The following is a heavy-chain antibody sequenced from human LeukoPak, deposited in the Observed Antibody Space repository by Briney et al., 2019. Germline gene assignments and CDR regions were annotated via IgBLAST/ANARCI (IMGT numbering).Heavy chain of an antibody. CDR1: GFTFSSYS. CDR3: ARDLHDFGDYVKDY. CDR2: IGSSSDYI. V-gene: IGHV3-21*01. J-gene: IGHJ4*02. Sequence: PGGSLRLSCAASGFTFSSYSMNWVRQAPGKGLEWGSCIGSSSDYIYYADSVKGRFTISRDNAKNSLYLQMNNLRAEDTAVYYCARDLHDFGDYVKDYWGQGTLVTVSS. D-gene: IGHD4-17*01.